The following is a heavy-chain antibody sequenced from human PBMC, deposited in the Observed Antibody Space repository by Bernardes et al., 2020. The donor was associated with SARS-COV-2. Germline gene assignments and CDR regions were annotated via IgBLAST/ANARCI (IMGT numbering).Heavy chain of an antibody. CDR2: LYYTGST. Sequence: SETLSLTCTVSGGSISAYYWSWFRQPPGKGLEWIGYLYYTGSTNYNPSLQSRVTISVDTSKNQFSLKLSSVTAADTAVYYCARGVDYWGQGILVTVSS. CDR1: GGSISAYY. CDR3: ARGVDY. J-gene: IGHJ4*02. V-gene: IGHV4-59*01.